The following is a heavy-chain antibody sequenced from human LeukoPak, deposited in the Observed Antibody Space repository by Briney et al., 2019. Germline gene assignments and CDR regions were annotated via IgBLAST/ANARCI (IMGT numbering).Heavy chain of an antibody. CDR2: ISSSSIYT. Sequence: GGSLRLSCVASGFTFSSYSMNWVRQAPGKGLEWVSSISSSSIYTYYADSVKGRFTISSDNAKNSLYLQMNSLRADDTALYYCARDSTADLDYWGQGTLVAVSS. CDR1: GFTFSSYS. CDR3: ARDSTADLDY. J-gene: IGHJ4*02. D-gene: IGHD6-19*01. V-gene: IGHV3-21*01.